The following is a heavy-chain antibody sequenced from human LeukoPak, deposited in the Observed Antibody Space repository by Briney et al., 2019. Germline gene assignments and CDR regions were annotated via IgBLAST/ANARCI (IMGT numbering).Heavy chain of an antibody. CDR3: ATFWGSLGSGWLRDAMDV. Sequence: PGGSLRLSCAASGFSLSSYWMSWVRQAPGKGLEWVATINEDEREKYFVASVKGRFTIYRDNAKDSLYLQMNSLRAEDTAVYYCATFWGSLGSGWLRDAMDVWGQGTTVTVSS. J-gene: IGHJ6*02. D-gene: IGHD6-19*01. CDR2: INEDEREK. CDR1: GFSLSSYW. V-gene: IGHV3-7*01.